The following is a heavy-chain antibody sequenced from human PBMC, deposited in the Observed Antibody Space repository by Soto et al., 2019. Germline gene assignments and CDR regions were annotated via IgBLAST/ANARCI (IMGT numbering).Heavy chain of an antibody. D-gene: IGHD3-10*01. Sequence: GASVKVSCKASGYTFTGYYMPWVRQAPGQGLEWMGWINPNSGGANYAQEFQGRVTMTWDTSISTAYMELSSLRSDDTAVYYCARDLPENRLTMVRGVLSSHLYYYGLDVWGQGTTVTVSS. J-gene: IGHJ6*02. CDR1: GYTFTGYY. CDR2: INPNSGGA. V-gene: IGHV1-2*02. CDR3: ARDLPENRLTMVRGVLSSHLYYYGLDV.